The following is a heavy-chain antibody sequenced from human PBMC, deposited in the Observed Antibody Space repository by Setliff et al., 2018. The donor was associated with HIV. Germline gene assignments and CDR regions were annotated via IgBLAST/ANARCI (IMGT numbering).Heavy chain of an antibody. CDR2: IYPGDSDT. CDR1: GYSFTSYW. J-gene: IGHJ6*02. CDR3: ARHINSYWYGDGMDV. V-gene: IGHV5-51*01. D-gene: IGHD2-8*02. Sequence: GESLKISCKGSGYSFTSYWIAWVRQMPGKGLEWMGIIYPGDSDTRYSPSFQGQVTISVDKSIRTAYLQWSSLKASDTATYYCARHINSYWYGDGMDVWGQGTTVTVS.